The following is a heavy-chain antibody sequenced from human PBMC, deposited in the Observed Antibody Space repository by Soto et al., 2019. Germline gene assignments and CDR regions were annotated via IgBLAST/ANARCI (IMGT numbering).Heavy chain of an antibody. CDR1: GFTFSSYG. CDR3: ARDFHAAPALESSQH. J-gene: IGHJ1*01. D-gene: IGHD6-13*01. Sequence: QVQLVESGGGVVQPGRSLRLSCAASGFTFSSYGMHWVRQAPGKGLEWLAVIWYDGSNEYYADSVKGRFTISRDNSQNTLYLQMNSRRAADTAVYYCARDFHAAPALESSQHWGQGTLVTVSS. CDR2: IWYDGSNE. V-gene: IGHV3-33*01.